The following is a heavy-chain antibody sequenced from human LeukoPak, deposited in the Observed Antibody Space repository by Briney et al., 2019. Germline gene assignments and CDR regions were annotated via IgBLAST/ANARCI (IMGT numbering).Heavy chain of an antibody. V-gene: IGHV3-21*01. J-gene: IGHJ4*02. CDR1: GFTFSSYS. D-gene: IGHD1-26*01. Sequence: PGGSLRLSCATSGFTFSSYSMNWVRQAPGKGLEWVSYISSGSNYKYYADSVKGRFTISRDNAKNSLYLQMNSLRAEDTAVYYCAGTGATDFDYWGQGTLVTVSS. CDR3: AGTGATDFDY. CDR2: ISSGSNYK.